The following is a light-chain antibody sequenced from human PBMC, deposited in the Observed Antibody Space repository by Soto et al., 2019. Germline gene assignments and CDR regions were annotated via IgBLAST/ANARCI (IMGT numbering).Light chain of an antibody. V-gene: IGKV3-11*01. Sequence: EIVLTQSPATLSLSPGERATLSCRASQSVSSYLAWYQQKPVQAPRLLIYDASNRTTGIPARFSGSGSGTDFTLTISSLEPEDFAVYYCQQRSNWPPRLPFGGGTKVEIK. CDR2: DAS. J-gene: IGKJ4*02. CDR3: QQRSNWPPRLP. CDR1: QSVSSY.